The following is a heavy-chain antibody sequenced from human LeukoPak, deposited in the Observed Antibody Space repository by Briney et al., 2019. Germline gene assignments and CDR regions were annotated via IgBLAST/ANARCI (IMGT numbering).Heavy chain of an antibody. CDR2: IIPIFGTA. Sequence: GASVKVSCKASGGTFSSYAISWVRQAPGQGLEWMGGIIPIFGTANYAQKFQGRVTITADESTSTAYMELSSLRSEDTAVYYCARATDELVVPAAIPDYWGQGTLVTVSS. V-gene: IGHV1-69*13. CDR3: ARATDELVVPAAIPDY. D-gene: IGHD2-2*01. CDR1: GGTFSSYA. J-gene: IGHJ4*02.